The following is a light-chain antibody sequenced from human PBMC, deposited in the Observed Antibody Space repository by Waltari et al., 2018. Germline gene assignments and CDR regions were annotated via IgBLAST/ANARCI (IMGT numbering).Light chain of an antibody. Sequence: DIQVTQSPSSLSASAGDRVTITCRASQNINTYVNWYQQKPGKAPNLLIYAASSLQSGVPSRFSGSGSGTDFTLTISSLQPEDFATYYSQQSYNIPYIFGQGTKLDIK. CDR2: AAS. CDR3: QQSYNIPYI. CDR1: QNINTY. J-gene: IGKJ2*01. V-gene: IGKV1-39*01.